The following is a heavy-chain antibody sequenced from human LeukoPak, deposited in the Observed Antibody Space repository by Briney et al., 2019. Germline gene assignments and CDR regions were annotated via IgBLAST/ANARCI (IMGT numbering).Heavy chain of an antibody. CDR3: ARIRDFHYFDY. V-gene: IGHV7-4-1*02. D-gene: IGHD3-3*01. CDR1: GYIFTNYA. Sequence: ASVEVSCKASGYIFTNYAMNWVRQAPGQGLEWMGWINTNTGNPTYAQGFTGHFVFSLDTSVSTAYLQISSLKAEDTAVYYCARIRDFHYFDYWGQGTLVTVSS. CDR2: INTNTGNP. J-gene: IGHJ4*02.